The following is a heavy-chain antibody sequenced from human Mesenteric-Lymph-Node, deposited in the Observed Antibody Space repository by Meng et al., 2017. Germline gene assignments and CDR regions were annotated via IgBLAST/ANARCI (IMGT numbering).Heavy chain of an antibody. D-gene: IGHD3-10*01. CDR1: GFTFSSYA. CDR3: AKDGELVSVSENWFDP. CDR2: ISGSGGST. J-gene: IGHJ5*02. Sequence: GGSLRLSCAASGFTFSSYAMSWVRQAPGKGLEWVSAISGSGGSTYYADSVKGRFTISRDNSKNTLYLQMNSLRAEDTAVYYCAKDGELVSVSENWFDPWGQGTLVTVSS. V-gene: IGHV3-23*01.